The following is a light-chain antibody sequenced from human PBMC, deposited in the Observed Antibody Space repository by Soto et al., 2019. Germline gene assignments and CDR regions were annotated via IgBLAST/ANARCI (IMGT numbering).Light chain of an antibody. CDR2: GTS. V-gene: IGKV3-20*01. CDR1: ERIYSAY. CDR3: QQYGNSPIP. Sequence: EVVVKQSPGARSLSRGERATLSCRASERIYSAYLGWYQQKPGQAPRLLIYGTSSRATGIPDRFSGSGSGTDFTLTISRLEPEDFAVYYCQQYGNSPIPFGQVTLLEI. J-gene: IGKJ5*01.